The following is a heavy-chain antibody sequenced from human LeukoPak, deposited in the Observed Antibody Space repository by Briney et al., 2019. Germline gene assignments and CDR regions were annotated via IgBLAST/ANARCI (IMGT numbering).Heavy chain of an antibody. Sequence: ASVKVSCKASGFTFTNYGIGWVRQAPGQGLEWMGWITAYNANTNSAQSIQGRVTMTTDTSTNTAYMELRSLTSDDTAVCYCARGSVAGTREFDYWGQGTLVTVSS. V-gene: IGHV1-18*01. CDR2: ITAYNANT. CDR3: ARGSVAGTREFDY. D-gene: IGHD6-19*01. J-gene: IGHJ4*02. CDR1: GFTFTNYG.